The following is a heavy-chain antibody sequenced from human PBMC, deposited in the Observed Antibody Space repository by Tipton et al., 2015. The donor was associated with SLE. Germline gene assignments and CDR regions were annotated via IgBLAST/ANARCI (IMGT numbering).Heavy chain of an antibody. CDR2: IYHSGYT. J-gene: IGHJ5*02. CDR3: VRGHPHIVVLIGGGWFDP. CDR1: GGSISSGDYS. D-gene: IGHD2-21*01. V-gene: IGHV4-30-2*01. Sequence: TLSLTCTVSGGSISSGDYSWHWVRQPPGKGLEWIGYIYHSGYTHYNPSLKSRVTISEDTSKNQFSLKLTSVTAADTAIYYCVRGHPHIVVLIGGGWFDPWGQGTLVTVSS.